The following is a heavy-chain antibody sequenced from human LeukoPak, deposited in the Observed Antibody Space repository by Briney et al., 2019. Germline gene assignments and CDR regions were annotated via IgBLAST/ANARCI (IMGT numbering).Heavy chain of an antibody. J-gene: IGHJ4*02. CDR2: IYNGDNT. V-gene: IGHV3-66*01. Sequence: GGSLRLSCAASRFTVTSNYMSWVRQAPGKGLEWVSVIYNGDNTKYADSVKGRFTISRDNSKNTLYLKMNSLRAEDTAVYFCARASQWLAFDNWGQGTLVTVSS. CDR3: ARASQWLAFDN. D-gene: IGHD6-19*01. CDR1: RFTVTSNY.